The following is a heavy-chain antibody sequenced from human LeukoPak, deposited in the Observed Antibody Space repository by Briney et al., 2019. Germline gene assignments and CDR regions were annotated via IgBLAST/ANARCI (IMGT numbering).Heavy chain of an antibody. CDR3: AKDLLGVPTALDI. D-gene: IGHD3-10*01. CDR2: IRYDGNNK. Sequence: GGSLRLSCAASGFTFTNSGMHWVRQAPGKGLEWVSFIRYDGNNKYYSDSVKGRFTISRDSSKNTLYLQMNSLRPEDTAVYYCAKDLLGVPTALDIWGQGTMVTVSS. CDR1: GFTFTNSG. V-gene: IGHV3-30*02. J-gene: IGHJ3*02.